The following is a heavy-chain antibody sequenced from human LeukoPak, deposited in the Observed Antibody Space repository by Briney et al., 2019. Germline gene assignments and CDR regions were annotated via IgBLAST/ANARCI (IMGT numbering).Heavy chain of an antibody. Sequence: PGGSLRLSCAASGFTFSDYYMSWIRQAPGKGLEWVSYISSSGSTIYYADSVKGRFTISRDNAKNSLYLQMNSLRAEDTAVYYCARSPELELRGGEFDYWAREPWSPSPQ. D-gene: IGHD1-7*01. J-gene: IGHJ4*02. V-gene: IGHV3-11*01. CDR2: ISSSGSTI. CDR3: ARSPELELRGGEFDY. CDR1: GFTFSDYY.